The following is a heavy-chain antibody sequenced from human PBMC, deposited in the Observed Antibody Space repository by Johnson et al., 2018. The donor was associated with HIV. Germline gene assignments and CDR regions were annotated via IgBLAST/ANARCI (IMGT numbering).Heavy chain of an antibody. Sequence: VQLLESGGGLAQPGGSLRLSCAASGFTFDDYGMNWVRQAPGKGLEWVSVINWNGGSTGYADSVKGRFTISRDNVKSSLYLQMNSLRAEDTAFYYCAREGLESTMFQGAFDVWGQGTMVTVS. J-gene: IGHJ3*01. CDR1: GFTFDDYG. V-gene: IGHV3-20*04. D-gene: IGHD3-10*01. CDR2: INWNGGST. CDR3: AREGLESTMFQGAFDV.